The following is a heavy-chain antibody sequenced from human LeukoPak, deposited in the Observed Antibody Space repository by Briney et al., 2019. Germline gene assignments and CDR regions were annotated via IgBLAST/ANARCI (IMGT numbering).Heavy chain of an antibody. Sequence: SETLSLTCTVSGSSISSSSYYWGWIRQPPGKGLEWIGSIYYSGSTYYNPSLKSRVTISVDTSKNQFSLKLSSVTAADTAVYYCARVRTGYYYMDAWGKGTTVTVSS. CDR2: IYYSGST. CDR1: GSSISSSSYY. D-gene: IGHD1-14*01. J-gene: IGHJ6*03. CDR3: ARVRTGYYYMDA. V-gene: IGHV4-39*07.